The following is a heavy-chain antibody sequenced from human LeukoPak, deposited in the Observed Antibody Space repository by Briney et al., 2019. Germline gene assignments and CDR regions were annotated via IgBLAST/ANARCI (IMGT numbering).Heavy chain of an antibody. V-gene: IGHV4-4*07. D-gene: IGHD6-13*01. CDR3: ARRRTAAASGYFDY. J-gene: IGHJ4*02. CDR2: IYTSGTT. CDR1: GVSLSGDY. Sequence: SETLSLTCTVSGVSLSGDYWSWIRQPARKGLEWIGRIYTSGTTNYNPSLKSRVTMSVDTSNNQSSLNLRSVTAADTAVYYCARRRTAAASGYFDYWGQGILVTVSS.